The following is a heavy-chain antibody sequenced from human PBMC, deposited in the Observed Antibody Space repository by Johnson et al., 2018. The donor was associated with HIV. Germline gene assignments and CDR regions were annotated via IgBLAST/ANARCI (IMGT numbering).Heavy chain of an antibody. V-gene: IGHV3-7*05. Sequence: VQLVESGGGLVKPGGSLRLSCAASGFTFSSYWMSWVRQAPGKGLEWVANIKQDGSEKYYVDSVKGRFTITRDNAKNSLYLQMNSLSAEDPAVYYCARARIAARSSPPRPDAFDIWGQGTMVTVSS. CDR2: IKQDGSEK. CDR3: ARARIAARSSPPRPDAFDI. D-gene: IGHD6-6*01. J-gene: IGHJ3*02. CDR1: GFTFSSYW.